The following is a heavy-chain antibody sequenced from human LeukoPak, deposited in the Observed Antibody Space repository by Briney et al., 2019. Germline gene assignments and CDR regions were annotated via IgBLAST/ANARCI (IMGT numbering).Heavy chain of an antibody. V-gene: IGHV3-13*01. CDR3: ARAAYSSTWYSRYFDL. CDR2: IGTAGEI. CDR1: GFTFRSYD. D-gene: IGHD6-13*01. Sequence: GGSLKLSCAASGFTFRSYDMHWVRQATGKGLEWVSGIGTAGEIYYPGSVKGRFTISRENAKNSLYLQMNSLRAGDTAVYYCARAAYSSTWYSRYFDLWGRGTLVTVSS. J-gene: IGHJ2*01.